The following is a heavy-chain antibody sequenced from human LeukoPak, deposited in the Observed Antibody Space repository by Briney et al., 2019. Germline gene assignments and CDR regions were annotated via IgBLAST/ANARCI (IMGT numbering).Heavy chain of an antibody. CDR1: GFTFSSYA. CDR2: ISGSGGST. Sequence: PGGSLRLSCAASGFTFSSYAMSWARQAPGKGLEWVSAISGSGGSTYYADSVKGRFTISRDNSKNTLYLQMNSLRAEDTAVYYCAKGHITIFGGTSGGYYFDYWGQGTLVTVSS. CDR3: AKGHITIFGGTSGGYYFDY. J-gene: IGHJ4*02. V-gene: IGHV3-23*01. D-gene: IGHD3-3*01.